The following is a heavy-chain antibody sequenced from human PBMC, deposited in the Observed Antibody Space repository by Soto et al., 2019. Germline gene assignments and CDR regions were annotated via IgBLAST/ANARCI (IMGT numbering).Heavy chain of an antibody. CDR1: GGPVSSGDFS. V-gene: IGHV4-30-2*01. CDR2: IYHSGTT. Sequence: QLRLQESGSGLLKPSQTLSLTCAVSGGPVSSGDFSWCWIRQPPGKGLEWVGYIYHSGTTYYHPSLKRRLTISLDRSNNQFSLKLASVTAADSAVYFCARSRSWDGLDFWGQGALVTVS. J-gene: IGHJ3*01. D-gene: IGHD3-10*01. CDR3: ARSRSWDGLDF.